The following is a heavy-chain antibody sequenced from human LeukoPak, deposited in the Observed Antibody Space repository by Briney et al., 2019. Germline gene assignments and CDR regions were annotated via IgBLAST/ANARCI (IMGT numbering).Heavy chain of an antibody. J-gene: IGHJ6*02. CDR3: ARAYYDRSGYDSRGYYYGMDV. V-gene: IGHV4-59*01. D-gene: IGHD3-22*01. Sequence: PSETLSLTCTVSGASISSYYWSWLRQPPGKGLEWVGYIYYSGSTNYNPSLKSRVTISVDTSKNQFSLKLSSVTAADTAVYYCARAYYDRSGYDSRGYYYGMDVWGQGTTVTVSS. CDR2: IYYSGST. CDR1: GASISSYY.